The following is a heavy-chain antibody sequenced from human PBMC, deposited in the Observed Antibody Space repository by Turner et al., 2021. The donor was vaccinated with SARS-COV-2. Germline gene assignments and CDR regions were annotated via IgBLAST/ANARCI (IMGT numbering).Heavy chain of an antibody. V-gene: IGHV3-53*02. J-gene: IGHJ2*01. Sequence: EGQLVETGGGFITPWGTLSLSCAASGFTVSSNYMRWVRQAPGKGLEWVSVIYSGDTTYYAGSVKGRFTISRDNSKNTLYLQMNSLGAEDTAVYYCARGPTPWYFDLWGRGTLVTVSS. CDR2: IYSGDTT. CDR1: GFTVSSNY. CDR3: ARGPTPWYFDL.